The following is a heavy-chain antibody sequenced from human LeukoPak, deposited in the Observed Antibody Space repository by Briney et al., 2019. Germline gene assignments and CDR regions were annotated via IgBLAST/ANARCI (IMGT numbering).Heavy chain of an antibody. Sequence: GASVKVSCKASGYTFTGYYMHWVRQATGQGLEWMGWMNPNSGNTGYAQKFQGRVTITRNTSISTAYMELSSLRSEDTAVYYCARSMYYDFWSGYPSLVDYWGQGTLVTVSS. CDR1: GYTFTGYY. CDR3: ARSMYYDFWSGYPSLVDY. V-gene: IGHV1-8*03. J-gene: IGHJ4*02. D-gene: IGHD3-3*01. CDR2: MNPNSGNT.